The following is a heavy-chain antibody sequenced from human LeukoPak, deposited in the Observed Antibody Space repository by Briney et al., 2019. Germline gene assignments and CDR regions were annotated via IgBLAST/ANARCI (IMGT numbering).Heavy chain of an antibody. CDR3: AKAFDY. CDR2: ISWNSGSI. Sequence: GGSLRLSCAASGFTFSSYAMHWVRQAPGKGLEWVSGISWNSGSIGYADSVKGRFTISRDNAKNSLYLQMNSLRAEDTALYYCAKAFDYWGQGTLVTVSS. V-gene: IGHV3-9*01. J-gene: IGHJ4*02. CDR1: GFTFSSYA.